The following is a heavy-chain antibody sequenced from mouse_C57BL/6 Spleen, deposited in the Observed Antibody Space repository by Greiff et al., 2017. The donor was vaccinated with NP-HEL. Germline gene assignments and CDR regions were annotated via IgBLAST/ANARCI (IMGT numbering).Heavy chain of an antibody. V-gene: IGHV1-82*01. CDR3: AGRDGCCDY. CDR2: IYPGDGDT. Sequence: QVQLKQSGPELVKPGASVKIYCKASGYAFSSSWTNWVKQRPGTGLERIGRIYPGDGDTNSNGTFKGKATLTADKSSSTAYMQLSSLTSEDSAVYCCAGRDGCCDYWGQGSTLTVSS. D-gene: IGHD2-3*01. J-gene: IGHJ2*01. CDR1: GYAFSSSW.